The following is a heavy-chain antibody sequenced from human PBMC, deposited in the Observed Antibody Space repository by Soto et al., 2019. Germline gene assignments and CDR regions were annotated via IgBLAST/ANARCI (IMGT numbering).Heavy chain of an antibody. CDR1: GGSFSGYY. V-gene: IGHV4-34*01. Sequence: QLQQWGAGLLKPSETLSLTCAVYGGSFSGYYWTWIRQSPEKGLEWIGEVNHSGTTYYNPSLKTRVTISVHTPKNQFSLKMRSVTAADTAVYYCARGIGYCSSINCYSSRRLRFDSWGQGTLVTVSS. D-gene: IGHD2-2*01. CDR2: VNHSGTT. CDR3: ARGIGYCSSINCYSSRRLRFDS. J-gene: IGHJ4*02.